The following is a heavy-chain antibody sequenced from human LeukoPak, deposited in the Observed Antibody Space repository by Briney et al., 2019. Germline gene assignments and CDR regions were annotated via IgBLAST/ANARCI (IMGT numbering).Heavy chain of an antibody. CDR3: ARAPGIAVAGPYYYYYGMDV. CDR1: GYTFTSYY. Sequence: ASVKVSSTASGYTFTSYYMHWVRQAPGQGLEWMGIINPSGGSTSYAQKFQGRVTMTRDTSTSTVYMELSSLRSEDTAVYYCARAPGIAVAGPYYYYYGMDVWGQGTTVTVSS. J-gene: IGHJ6*02. CDR2: INPSGGST. D-gene: IGHD6-19*01. V-gene: IGHV1-46*01.